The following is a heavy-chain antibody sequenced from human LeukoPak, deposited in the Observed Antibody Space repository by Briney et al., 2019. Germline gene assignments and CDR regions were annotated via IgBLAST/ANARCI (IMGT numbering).Heavy chain of an antibody. D-gene: IGHD1-14*01. CDR3: TSGIGTYDY. J-gene: IGHJ4*02. CDR2: ISKDGGST. V-gene: IGHV3-74*03. CDR1: VLTFSEYW. Sequence: AGGSLRLSCAVSVLTFSEYWMHWVRQDAGEGLVWVAGISKDGGSTEYADFVKGRCTISRDNAKNTLYLQMNSLTVDDTAVYYCTSGIGTYDYWGLGAQVTVSS.